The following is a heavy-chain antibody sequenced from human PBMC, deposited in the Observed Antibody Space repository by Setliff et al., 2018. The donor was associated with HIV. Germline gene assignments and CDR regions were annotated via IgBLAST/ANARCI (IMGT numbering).Heavy chain of an antibody. D-gene: IGHD3-22*01. J-gene: IGHJ4*02. Sequence: GGSLRLSCAASGFRFSRYSMSWVRQAPGKGLEWVSSSSDGYINYADSVTGRFTLSRDDAKNALFLEMNSLKAEDTAVYYCARAYNVYDYRFDSSGYDYWGQGTLVTVSS. CDR1: GFRFSRYS. V-gene: IGHV3-21*03. CDR3: ARAYNVYDYRFDSSGYDY. CDR2: SSDGYI.